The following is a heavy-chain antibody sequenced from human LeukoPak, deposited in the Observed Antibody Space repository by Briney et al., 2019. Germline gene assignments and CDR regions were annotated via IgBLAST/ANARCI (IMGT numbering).Heavy chain of an antibody. CDR3: AKDADYGDYWHYYYMDV. D-gene: IGHD4-17*01. CDR2: ISGSGGST. V-gene: IGHV3-23*01. CDR1: GFTFSSYA. Sequence: EGSLRLSCAASGFTFSSYAMSWVRQAPGKGLEWVSSISGSGGSTYYADSVKGRFTISRDNSKNTLYLQMNSLRAEDTAVYYCAKDADYGDYWHYYYMDVWGKGTTVTISS. J-gene: IGHJ6*03.